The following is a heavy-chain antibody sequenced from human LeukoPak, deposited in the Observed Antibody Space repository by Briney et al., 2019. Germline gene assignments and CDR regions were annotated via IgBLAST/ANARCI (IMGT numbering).Heavy chain of an antibody. Sequence: LRLSCAASGFTFSSYEMNWVRQAPGKGLEWVSYISSSGSTIYYADSVKGRFTISRDNAKNSLYLQMNSLRAEDTPVYYCARNPDYDFWSGYYTGPDYWGQGTLVTVSS. V-gene: IGHV3-48*03. CDR1: GFTFSSYE. CDR2: ISSSGSTI. D-gene: IGHD3-3*01. J-gene: IGHJ4*02. CDR3: ARNPDYDFWSGYYTGPDY.